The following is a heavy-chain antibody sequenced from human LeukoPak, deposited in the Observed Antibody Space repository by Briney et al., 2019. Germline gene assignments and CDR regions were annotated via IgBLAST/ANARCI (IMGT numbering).Heavy chain of an antibody. Sequence: SETLSLTCAVYGGSFSDYYWSWIRQPPGKGLEWIGEINHSGSTNYNPSLKSRVTISVDTSKNQFSLKLSSVTAADTAVYYCAREYCSSTSCHQTRRFDYWGQGTLVTVSS. CDR1: GGSFSDYY. CDR3: AREYCSSTSCHQTRRFDY. D-gene: IGHD2-2*01. V-gene: IGHV4-34*01. J-gene: IGHJ4*02. CDR2: INHSGST.